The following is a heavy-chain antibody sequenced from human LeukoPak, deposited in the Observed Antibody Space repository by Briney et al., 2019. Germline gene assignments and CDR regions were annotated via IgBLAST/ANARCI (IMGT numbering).Heavy chain of an antibody. Sequence: PGGSLRLSCAASGFTFSTYTMNWVRQAPGKGLEWVAVISYDGSNKYYEDSVKGRFTISRDNSKNTLYLQMNSLRAEDTAVYYCAKDWQLVDYWGQGTLVTVSS. V-gene: IGHV3-30*18. CDR2: ISYDGSNK. CDR3: AKDWQLVDY. CDR1: GFTFSTYT. J-gene: IGHJ4*02. D-gene: IGHD1-1*01.